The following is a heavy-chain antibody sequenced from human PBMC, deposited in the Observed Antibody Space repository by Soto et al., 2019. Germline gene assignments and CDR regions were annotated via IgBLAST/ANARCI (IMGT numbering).Heavy chain of an antibody. Sequence: SETLSLTCTVSGGSISSRTYYWDWIRQTPGKGLEWIGNIYYNGNTYYNPSLKSRVTMSVDTPKNQFSLKLTSVTAADTAIYYCARGFPHCSGGSCYPGQSDSWGHGTLVTVSS. D-gene: IGHD2-15*01. V-gene: IGHV4-39*01. J-gene: IGHJ5*01. CDR3: ARGFPHCSGGSCYPGQSDS. CDR1: GGSISSRTYY. CDR2: IYYNGNT.